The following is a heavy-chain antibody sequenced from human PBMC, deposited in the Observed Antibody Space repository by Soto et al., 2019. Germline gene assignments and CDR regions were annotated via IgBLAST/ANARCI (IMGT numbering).Heavy chain of an antibody. CDR1: GFTFSDRF. CDR3: ASPKGAADALRDRYFDF. CDR2: AKSRARGFAT. J-gene: IGHJ2*01. V-gene: IGHV3-72*01. Sequence: EVQLVESGGGLVQPGVSLSLSCAASGFTFSDRFMDWVRQAPGKGLEWIGRAKSRARGFATQYADSVKGRFTVSRDESTSSFYLQMNTLNAGDTAVYYYASPKGAADALRDRYFDFWGRGTLVSVSS. D-gene: IGHD2-15*01.